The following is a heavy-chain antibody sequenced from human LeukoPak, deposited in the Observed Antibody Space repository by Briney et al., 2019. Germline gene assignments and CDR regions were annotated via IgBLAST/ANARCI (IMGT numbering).Heavy chain of an antibody. CDR1: GGSFSSYY. CDR3: ARQIASAGTAGFDF. Sequence: PSETLSLTCAVYGGSFSSYYWSWIRQPAGKGLEWIGRIYSTGSTNYNPSLKSRVTMSVDTSKNQFSLRLRSVTAADTAVYYCARQIASAGTAGFDFWGQGALVTVSP. V-gene: IGHV4-59*10. D-gene: IGHD6-13*01. CDR2: IYSTGST. J-gene: IGHJ4*02.